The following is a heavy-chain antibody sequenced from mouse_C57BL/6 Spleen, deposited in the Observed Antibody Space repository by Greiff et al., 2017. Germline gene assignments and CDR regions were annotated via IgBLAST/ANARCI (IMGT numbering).Heavy chain of an antibody. CDR1: GFTFSSYA. Sequence: EVQVVESGGGLVKPGGSLKLSCAASGFTFSSYAMSWVRQTPEKRLEWVATISDGGSYTYYPDNVKGRFTISRDNAKNNLYLQMSHLKSEDTAMYYCARRGYGNYEGYVDVWGTGTTVTVSS. V-gene: IGHV5-4*01. CDR3: ARRGYGNYEGYVDV. J-gene: IGHJ1*03. CDR2: ISDGGSYT. D-gene: IGHD2-1*01.